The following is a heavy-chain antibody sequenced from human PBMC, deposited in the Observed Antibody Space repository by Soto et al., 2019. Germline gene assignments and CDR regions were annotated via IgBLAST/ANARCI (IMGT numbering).Heavy chain of an antibody. CDR3: AREWFLYGMDV. CDR1: GGSISSYY. CDR2: IYYSGST. Sequence: SETLSLTCTVSGGSISSYYWSWIRQPPGEGLEWIGYIYYSGSTNYNPSLKSRVTISVDTSKNQFSLKLSSVTAADTAVYYCAREWFLYGMDVWGQGTTVTVSS. V-gene: IGHV4-59*01. J-gene: IGHJ6*02. D-gene: IGHD3-10*01.